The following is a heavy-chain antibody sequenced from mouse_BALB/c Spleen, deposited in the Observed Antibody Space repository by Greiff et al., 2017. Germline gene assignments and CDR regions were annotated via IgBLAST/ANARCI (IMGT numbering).Heavy chain of an antibody. D-gene: IGHD1-1*01. J-gene: IGHJ1*01. CDR1: GYTFTSYW. V-gene: IGHV1S81*02. CDR3: ANYYGSSSLWYFDV. CDR2: INPSNGRT. Sequence: VQLQQPGAELVKPGASVKLSCKASGYTFTSYWMHWVKQRPGQGLEWIGEINPSNGRTNYNEKFKSKATLTVDKSSSTAYMQLSSLTSEDSAVYYCANYYGSSSLWYFDVWGAGTTVTVSS.